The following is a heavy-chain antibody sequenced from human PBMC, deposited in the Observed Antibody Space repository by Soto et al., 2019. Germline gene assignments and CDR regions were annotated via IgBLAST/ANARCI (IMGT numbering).Heavy chain of an antibody. CDR3: ARDYLQTYYDFWSGYYKANWFDP. Sequence: ASVKVSCKASGYTFTGYYMHWVRQAPGQGLEWMGWINPNSGGTNYAQKFQGWVTMTRDTSISTAYMELSRLRSDDTAVYYCARDYLQTYYDFWSGYYKANWFDPWGQGTLVTVSS. CDR2: INPNSGGT. V-gene: IGHV1-2*04. CDR1: GYTFTGYY. D-gene: IGHD3-3*01. J-gene: IGHJ5*02.